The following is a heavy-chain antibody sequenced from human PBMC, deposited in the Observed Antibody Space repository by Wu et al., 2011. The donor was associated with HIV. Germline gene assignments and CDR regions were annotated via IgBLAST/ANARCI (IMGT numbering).Heavy chain of an antibody. V-gene: IGHV1-69*15. CDR1: GGTFSSYG. CDR3: TTYFXNSEGYFYTK. Sequence: QVQLVQSGAEVKKPGSSVKVSCKASGGTFSSYGISWVRQAPGQGLEWMGRIIPIFGTTNYAQEFQGRLTFVADEVTSMTYMELSSLRSEDTAMYYCTTYFXNSEGYFYTKWGQGTLVTVTS. J-gene: IGHJ4*02. D-gene: IGHD3-22*01. CDR2: IIPIFGTT.